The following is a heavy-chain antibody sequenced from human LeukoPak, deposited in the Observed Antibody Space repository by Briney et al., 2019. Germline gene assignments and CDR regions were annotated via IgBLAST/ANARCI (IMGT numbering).Heavy chain of an antibody. D-gene: IGHD3-3*01. CDR2: IYYSGST. CDR3: ASGYYSYGEYYFDY. CDR1: GGSISSSSYY. V-gene: IGHV4-39*01. J-gene: IGHJ4*02. Sequence: SETLSLTCTVSGGSISSSSYYWGWIRQPPGKGLEWIGSIYYSGSTYYNPSLKSRVTISVDTSKNQFSLKLSSVTAADTAVYYCASGYYSYGEYYFDYWGQGTLVTVSS.